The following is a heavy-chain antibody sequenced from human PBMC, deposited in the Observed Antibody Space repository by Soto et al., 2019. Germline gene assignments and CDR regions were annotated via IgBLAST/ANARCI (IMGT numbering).Heavy chain of an antibody. V-gene: IGHV1-18*01. CDR1: GYSFHTYA. CDR2: ISGYNGNT. J-gene: IGHJ6*02. CDR3: ARQYGMDV. Sequence: QVQLVQSGAEVKKPGASVNVSCKASGYSFHTYAISWVRQAPGQGLEWVGWISGYNGNTNYAQKCXRXVXXTTHPTPKPAFMDLRSLTGDDTAVYYCARQYGMDVWGQGTPVTVSS.